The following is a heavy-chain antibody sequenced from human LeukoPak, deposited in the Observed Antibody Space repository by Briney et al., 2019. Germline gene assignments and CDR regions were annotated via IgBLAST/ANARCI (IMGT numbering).Heavy chain of an antibody. CDR3: PREAGTATGY. CDR1: LYTPTASY. V-gene: IGHV1-2*02. J-gene: IGHJ4*02. CDR2: IYPNTGGT. D-gene: IGHD1-14*01. Sequence: ASVKVSCKASLYTPTASYLRSGPQAPGQGLEWMGWIYPNTGGTKSTQKFQGRVSMTRDTSITTAYMEINRLTSDDTAVFYCPREAGTATGYWGQGTLVTVSS.